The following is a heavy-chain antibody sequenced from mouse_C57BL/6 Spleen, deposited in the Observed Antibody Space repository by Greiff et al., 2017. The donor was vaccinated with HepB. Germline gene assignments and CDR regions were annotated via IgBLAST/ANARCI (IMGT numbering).Heavy chain of an antibody. V-gene: IGHV1-53*01. CDR3: ARGDYGSSPWYFDV. Sequence: LQQPGTELVKPGASVKLSCKASGYTFTSYWMHWVKQRPGQGLEWIGNINPSNGGTNYNEKFKSKATLTVDKSSSTAYMQLSSLTSEDSAVYYGARGDYGSSPWYFDVWGTGTTVTVSS. CDR1: GYTFTSYW. J-gene: IGHJ1*03. D-gene: IGHD1-1*01. CDR2: INPSNGGT.